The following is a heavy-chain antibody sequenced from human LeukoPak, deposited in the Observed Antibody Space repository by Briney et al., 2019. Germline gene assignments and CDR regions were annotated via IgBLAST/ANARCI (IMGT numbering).Heavy chain of an antibody. CDR2: ISDDGSNK. J-gene: IGHJ3*02. V-gene: IGHV3-30*04. CDR3: ARTYGSSADAFDI. Sequence: GGSLRLSCAASGFTFTNYSVHWVRQAPGKGLEWVALISDDGSNKYYADSAKGRFTISRDNSKNTLHLQMSSLRGEDTAVYYCARTYGSSADAFDIWGHGTMVTVSS. D-gene: IGHD6-6*01. CDR1: GFTFTNYS.